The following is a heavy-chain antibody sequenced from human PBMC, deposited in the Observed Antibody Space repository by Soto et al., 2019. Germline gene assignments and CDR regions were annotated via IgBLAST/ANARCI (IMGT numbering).Heavy chain of an antibody. V-gene: IGHV3-23*01. CDR2: ISGSGGST. J-gene: IGHJ4*02. Sequence: PGGSLRLSCAASGFTFSSYAMSWVRQAPGKGLEWVSAISGSGGSTYYADSVKGRFTTSRDNSKNTLYLQMNSLRAEDTAVYYCAKSVTLKQWLVLTFDYWGQGTLVTVCS. CDR3: AKSVTLKQWLVLTFDY. D-gene: IGHD6-19*01. CDR1: GFTFSSYA.